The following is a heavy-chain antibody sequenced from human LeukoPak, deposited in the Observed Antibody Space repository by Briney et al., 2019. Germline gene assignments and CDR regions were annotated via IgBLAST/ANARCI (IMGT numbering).Heavy chain of an antibody. Sequence: SETLSLTCTVSGGSMTTYLWTWIRQPPGKGLEWIGYIYSSGSTEYNPSLKSRLTISVDTSKNQFSLNLRSVTAADTAVYYCALRDGNDKWTFFEYWGQGTLVTVSS. J-gene: IGHJ4*02. V-gene: IGHV4-59*12. D-gene: IGHD5-24*01. CDR1: GGSMTTYL. CDR3: ALRDGNDKWTFFEY. CDR2: IYSSGST.